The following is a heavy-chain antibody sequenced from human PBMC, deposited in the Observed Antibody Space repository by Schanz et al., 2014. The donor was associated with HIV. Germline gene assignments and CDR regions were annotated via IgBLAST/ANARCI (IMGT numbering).Heavy chain of an antibody. CDR3: ARHQRGSYLEALDY. CDR2: INHNGDP. CDR1: GSFGGTW. J-gene: IGHJ4*02. D-gene: IGHD3-10*01. V-gene: IGHV4-34*02. Sequence: QVQLQQWGAGLLKPSETLSLTCAVYGSFGGTWWNWLRQPPGKGLEWIGDINHNGDPRYNASLKSRVTISLDSHKRQFSLKLSSVTAADTAVYYCARHQRGSYLEALDYWGQGTLVTVSS.